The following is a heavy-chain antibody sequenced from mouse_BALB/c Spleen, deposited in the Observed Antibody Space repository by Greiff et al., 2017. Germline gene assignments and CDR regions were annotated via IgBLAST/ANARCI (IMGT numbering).Heavy chain of an antibody. D-gene: IGHD2-1*01. V-gene: IGHV3-1*02. CDR3: ARYLLWSNWYFDV. Sequence: EVQLVESGPDLVKPSQSLSLTCTVTGYSITSGYSWHWIRQSPGNKLEWMGYIHYSGSTNYNPSLQSRISITRDTSKNQFFLQLNSVTTGDTATYYCARYLLWSNWYFDVWGAGTTVTVSS. CDR2: IHYSGST. CDR1: GYSITSGYS. J-gene: IGHJ1*01.